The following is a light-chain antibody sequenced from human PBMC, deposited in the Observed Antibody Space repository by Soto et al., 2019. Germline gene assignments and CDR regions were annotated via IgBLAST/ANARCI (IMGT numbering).Light chain of an antibody. V-gene: IGLV4-69*01. CDR3: QTWGTAIHDVV. Sequence: QSVLTQSPSASAYLGASVKLTCTLSSGHSSYAIAWHQQQPEKGPRYLMKLNSDGSHSKGDGIPDRFSSSSSGAESHLTISSLQSEDEADYYCQTWGTAIHDVVFGGGTKVTVL. CDR2: LNSDGSH. J-gene: IGLJ2*01. CDR1: SGHSSYA.